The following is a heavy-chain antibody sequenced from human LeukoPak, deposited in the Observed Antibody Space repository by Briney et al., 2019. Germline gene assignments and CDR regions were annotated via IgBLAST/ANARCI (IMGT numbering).Heavy chain of an antibody. Sequence: GGSLRLSCAASGFTFSIYAMSWVRQTPGKGLQWVSSITSRDGTTYYADSVKGRFTISRDNSENTLYMRMSSLRAEDTAIYYCARDRPNYYGSDGHYYRRDGDHWGQGTLVTVSS. CDR3: ARDRPNYYGSDGHYYRRDGDH. V-gene: IGHV3-23*01. D-gene: IGHD3-22*01. J-gene: IGHJ5*02. CDR1: GFTFSIYA. CDR2: ITSRDGTT.